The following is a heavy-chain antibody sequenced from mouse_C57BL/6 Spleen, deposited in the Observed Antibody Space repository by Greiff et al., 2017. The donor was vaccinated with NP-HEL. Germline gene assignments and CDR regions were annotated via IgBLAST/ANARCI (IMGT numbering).Heavy chain of an antibody. CDR1: GYTFTDYE. CDR3: TSLYYYGSSFLFDY. CDR2: IDPETGGT. J-gene: IGHJ2*01. Sequence: VQLQQSGAELVRPGASVTLSCKASGYTFTDYEMHWVKQTPVHGLEWIGAIDPETGGTAYNQKFKGKAILTADKSSSTAYMELRSLTSEDSAVYYCTSLYYYGSSFLFDYWGQGTTLTVSS. D-gene: IGHD1-1*01. V-gene: IGHV1-15*01.